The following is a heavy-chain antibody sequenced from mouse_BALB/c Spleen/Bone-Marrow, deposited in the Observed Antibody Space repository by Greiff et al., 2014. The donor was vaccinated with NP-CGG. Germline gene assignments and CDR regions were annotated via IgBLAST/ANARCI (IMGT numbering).Heavy chain of an antibody. CDR3: ARLISTRGFDY. CDR2: LNPSNGHT. Sequence: QVQLQQSGAELLKPGTSVKLSCKASGYTFTRYWMHWVKQRPGQGLEWIGELNPSNGHTNYNGKFKNKATVTVDKSPSTAYMQRITPKAEDSEFYYCARLISTRGFDYWGQGTTLTVSS. CDR1: GYTFTRYW. J-gene: IGHJ2*01. D-gene: IGHD2-4*01. V-gene: IGHV1S81*02.